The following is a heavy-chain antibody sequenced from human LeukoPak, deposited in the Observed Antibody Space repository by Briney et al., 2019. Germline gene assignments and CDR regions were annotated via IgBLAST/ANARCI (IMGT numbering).Heavy chain of an antibody. CDR1: GGTFSSYA. Sequence: ASVKVSCKASGGTFSSYAISWVRQAPGQGLEWMGGIIPIFGTANYAQKFQGRVTITADESTSTAYMELSSLRSEDTAVYYCARDQSAVAGTQWGQGTLVAVSS. J-gene: IGHJ4*02. D-gene: IGHD6-19*01. CDR3: ARDQSAVAGTQ. V-gene: IGHV1-69*13. CDR2: IIPIFGTA.